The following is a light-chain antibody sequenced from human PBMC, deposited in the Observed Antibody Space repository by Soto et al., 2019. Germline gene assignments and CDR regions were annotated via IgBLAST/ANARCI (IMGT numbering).Light chain of an antibody. Sequence: QSVLTQPPSASGSPGQSVTISCTGTSSDVGGDDYVSWYQQHPGKAPKLMIYEVSKRPSGVPDLFSGSKSGNTASLTVSGVQAEDEADYYCSSYAGSDILLFGGGTKLTVL. CDR1: SSDVGGDDY. J-gene: IGLJ2*01. CDR2: EVS. V-gene: IGLV2-8*01. CDR3: SSYAGSDILL.